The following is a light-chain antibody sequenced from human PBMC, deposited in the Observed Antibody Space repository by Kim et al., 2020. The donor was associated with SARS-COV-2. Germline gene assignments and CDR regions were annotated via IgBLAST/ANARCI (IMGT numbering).Light chain of an antibody. V-gene: IGLV7-43*01. CDR1: TGAVTSSYY. J-gene: IGLJ2*01. CDR2: GTS. Sequence: PGGTVTLTCASSTGAVTSSYYPNWFQQKPGQAPRALIYGTSNKHSWTPARFSGSLLGGKAALTLSGVQPEDEADYHCLLYYGGAQVFGGGTQLTVL. CDR3: LLYYGGAQV.